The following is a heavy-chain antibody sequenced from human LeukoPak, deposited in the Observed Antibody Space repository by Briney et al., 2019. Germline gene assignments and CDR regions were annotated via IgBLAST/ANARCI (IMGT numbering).Heavy chain of an antibody. CDR2: ISSSSSTI. Sequence: PGGSLRLSCAASGFTFSSYSMNWVRQAPGKGLEWGSYISSSSSTIYYADSVKGRFTFSRDNAKNSLYLQMNSLRAEDTAVYYCARDSGYSYGYYYFDYWGQGTLVTVSS. CDR3: ARDSGYSYGYYYFDY. V-gene: IGHV3-48*04. J-gene: IGHJ4*02. CDR1: GFTFSSYS. D-gene: IGHD5-18*01.